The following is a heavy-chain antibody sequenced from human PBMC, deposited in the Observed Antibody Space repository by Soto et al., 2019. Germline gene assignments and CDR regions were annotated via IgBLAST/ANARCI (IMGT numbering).Heavy chain of an antibody. V-gene: IGHV1-2*02. CDR2: INPNSGGT. J-gene: IGHJ4*02. D-gene: IGHD6-19*01. CDR1: GYTFSGFY. Sequence: VASVKVSCKASGYTFSGFYMHWVRQAPGQGLEWMGWINPNSGGTKSAEKFQGRVTMTRDTSISTAYMELSRLTSDDTAVYYCASAAVTGTAGLDFWGRGTQVTVSS. CDR3: ASAAVTGTAGLDF.